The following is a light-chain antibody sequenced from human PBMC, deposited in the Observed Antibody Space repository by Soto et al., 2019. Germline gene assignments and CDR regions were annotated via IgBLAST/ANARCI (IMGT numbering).Light chain of an antibody. CDR1: QSVSSY. Sequence: EIVLTQSPATLSLSPGGKATLSCRASQSVSSYLAWYQQKPGQAPRLLIYDASNRATGIPARLSGSGSGTDFTLTISSLEPEDFAVYYCQQRSNWPPIPFGKGTRREIK. V-gene: IGKV3-11*01. CDR2: DAS. J-gene: IGKJ5*01. CDR3: QQRSNWPPIP.